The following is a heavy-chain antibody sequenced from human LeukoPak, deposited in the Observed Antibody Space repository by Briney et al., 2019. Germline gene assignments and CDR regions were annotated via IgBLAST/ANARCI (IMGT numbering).Heavy chain of an antibody. CDR2: IHQDGSHE. V-gene: IGHV3-7*03. CDR3: ARGFNRGFDP. D-gene: IGHD3-10*01. Sequence: GRSLRLSCAVSGFTLSNSWMSWVRQAPGKGLEWVACIHQDGSHEYYVDSVKGRFTISKDNAKTSLNLEMNNLRAEDTAVYYCARGFNRGFDPWGQGTLVIVSS. CDR1: GFTLSNSW. J-gene: IGHJ5*02.